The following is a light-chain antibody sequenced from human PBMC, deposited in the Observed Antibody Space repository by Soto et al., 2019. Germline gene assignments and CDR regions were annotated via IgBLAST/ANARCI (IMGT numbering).Light chain of an antibody. V-gene: IGKV3-11*01. Sequence: EIVLTQSPATLSLSPGERATLSCRASQSIGLAIAWYQHKPGQAPRLLIFDASQRATGIPARFRGSGSGTDFTLSISSLEPEDFAVYYCQQRGEWPPGAAFGQGTRLEIK. CDR3: QQRGEWPPGAA. CDR2: DAS. J-gene: IGKJ5*01. CDR1: QSIGLA.